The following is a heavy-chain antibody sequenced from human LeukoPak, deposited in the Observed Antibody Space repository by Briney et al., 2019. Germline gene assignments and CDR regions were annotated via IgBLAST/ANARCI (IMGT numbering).Heavy chain of an antibody. Sequence: TSETLSLTCTVSGGSISSYYWSWIRQPPGKGLEWIGYIYYSGSTNYNPSLKSRVTISVDTSKNQFSLKLSSVTAADTAVYYCARSGYYYDSSGYFLRWGQGTLVTVSS. D-gene: IGHD3-22*01. V-gene: IGHV4-59*01. CDR1: GGSISSYY. CDR2: IYYSGST. J-gene: IGHJ4*02. CDR3: ARSGYYYDSSGYFLR.